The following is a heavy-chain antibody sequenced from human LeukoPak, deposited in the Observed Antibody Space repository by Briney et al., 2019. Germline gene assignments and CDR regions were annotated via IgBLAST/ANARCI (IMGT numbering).Heavy chain of an antibody. Sequence: PSETLSLICTVSGGSISSYYWSWIRQPAGKGLEWVGRIYTSGSTNYNPSLKSRVTMSVDTSKNQFSLKLSSVTAADTAVYYCARVTYFDWLQFSFDYWGQGTLVTVSS. CDR2: IYTSGST. V-gene: IGHV4-4*07. J-gene: IGHJ4*02. CDR3: ARVTYFDWLQFSFDY. D-gene: IGHD3-9*01. CDR1: GGSISSYY.